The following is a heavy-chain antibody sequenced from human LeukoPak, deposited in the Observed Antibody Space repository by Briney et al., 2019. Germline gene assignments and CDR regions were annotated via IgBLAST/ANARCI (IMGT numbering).Heavy chain of an antibody. CDR3: ARDDGDSSSADY. V-gene: IGHV3-21*01. CDR1: GFTFSSYS. CDR2: ISSSSSYI. Sequence: GGSLRLSCAASGFTFSSYSMNWVRQAPGKGLEWVSSISSSSSYIYYADSVKGRFTISRDNAKNSLYLQMNSLRAEDTAVYYCARDDGDSSSADYWGQGTLVTVSS. D-gene: IGHD6-13*01. J-gene: IGHJ4*02.